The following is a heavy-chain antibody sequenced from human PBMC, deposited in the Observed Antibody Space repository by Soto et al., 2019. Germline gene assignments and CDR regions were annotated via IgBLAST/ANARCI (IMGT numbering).Heavy chain of an antibody. CDR2: IYYSGGT. V-gene: IGHV4-59*08. D-gene: IGHD1-26*01. CDR3: ARRYGGNLDY. CDR1: GGSISSYY. J-gene: IGHJ4*02. Sequence: QVQLQESGPGLVKPSETLSLTCTVSGGSISSYYWSWIRQPPGKGLEWSGYIYYSGGTNYNPSLKSRVTISVDTSKNQFSLKLSSATAADTAVYYCARRYGGNLDYWGQGTLVTVSS.